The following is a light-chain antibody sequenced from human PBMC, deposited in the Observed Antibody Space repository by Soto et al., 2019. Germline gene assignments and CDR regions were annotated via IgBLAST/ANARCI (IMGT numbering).Light chain of an antibody. CDR2: EDR. CDR1: NIGRKS. CDR3: QVWGSNIDHVV. V-gene: IGLV3-21*02. Sequence: SYELTQPPSVSVAPGQTAKITCGGNNIGRKSVHWYQQRPGQAPVLVVYEDRDRPSGIPERFSGSNSGNTATLLISRVEAGDEADYYCQVWGSNIDHVVIGGGTKLTVL. J-gene: IGLJ3*02.